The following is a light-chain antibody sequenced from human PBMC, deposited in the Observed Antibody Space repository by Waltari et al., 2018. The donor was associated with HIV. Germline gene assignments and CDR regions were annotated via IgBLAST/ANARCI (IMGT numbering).Light chain of an antibody. Sequence: QSVLTQPPSASETPGQRVTIPCSGSSPNIGSNYVYWYQHPPGTAPKRLIYRNNRLPSGVPDRFSSSKSGTSASLAISGLRSEDEADYYCAAWGDSLTSFVFGSGTKVTVL. CDR1: SPNIGSNY. V-gene: IGLV1-47*01. CDR2: RNN. CDR3: AAWGDSLTSFV. J-gene: IGLJ1*01.